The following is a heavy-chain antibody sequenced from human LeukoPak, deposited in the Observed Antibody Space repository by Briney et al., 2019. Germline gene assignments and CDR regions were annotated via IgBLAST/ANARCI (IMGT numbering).Heavy chain of an antibody. Sequence: SGGSLRLSCAASGLPFSGHAVHWVRQAPDKGLEWVAVASSDGTNKYYADSVKGRFTISGDTSENTIYLQMDSLRVGDTAVYYCARGKDHGSGYDFMLGYWGQGTLVTVSS. J-gene: IGHJ4*02. D-gene: IGHD5-12*01. V-gene: IGHV3-30*17. CDR2: ASSDGTNK. CDR1: GLPFSGHA. CDR3: ARGKDHGSGYDFMLGY.